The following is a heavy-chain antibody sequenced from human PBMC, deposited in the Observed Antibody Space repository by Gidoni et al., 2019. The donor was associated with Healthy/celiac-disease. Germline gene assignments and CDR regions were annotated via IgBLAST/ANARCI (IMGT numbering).Heavy chain of an antibody. CDR3: AKDMGFGEPFDY. V-gene: IGHV3-9*01. CDR1: GFTFDDYA. D-gene: IGHD3-10*01. Sequence: EVQLVESGGGSVQPGRSLRLSCAASGFTFDDYAMHGVRQAPGKGLVWVLAISWNSVSIDYADSVKGRFTISRDNAKNSLYLQMNSLRAEDTAFYYCAKDMGFGEPFDYWGQGTLVTVSS. CDR2: ISWNSVSI. J-gene: IGHJ4*02.